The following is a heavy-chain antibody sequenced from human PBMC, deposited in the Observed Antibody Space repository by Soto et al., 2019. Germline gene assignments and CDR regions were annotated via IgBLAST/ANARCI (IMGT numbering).Heavy chain of an antibody. Sequence: ETLSLTCTVSGGSISSYYWSWIRQPAGKGLEWIGRIYTSGSTNYNPSLKSRVTMSVDTSKNQFSLKLSSVTAADTAVYYCAREGCSGGSCRYYYYGMDVWGQGTTVTVSS. CDR3: AREGCSGGSCRYYYYGMDV. J-gene: IGHJ6*02. V-gene: IGHV4-4*07. CDR1: GGSISSYY. CDR2: IYTSGST. D-gene: IGHD2-15*01.